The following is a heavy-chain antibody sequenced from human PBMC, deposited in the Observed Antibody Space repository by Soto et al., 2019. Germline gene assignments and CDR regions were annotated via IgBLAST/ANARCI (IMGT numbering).Heavy chain of an antibody. CDR1: GGSFSGYY. CDR2: IGRSGST. Sequence: QVQLQQWGAGLLKPSETLSLTCALYGGSFSGYYWSWIRQPPGKGLEWIGEIGRSGSTNYNPSLKSRVTTSLDTSKAQFSVTLTAVTAPNTAVYSCARGPYGSGIRSPYYNYYMNVGGKGTPVTVSS. D-gene: IGHD3-10*01. J-gene: IGHJ6*03. CDR3: ARGPYGSGIRSPYYNYYMNV. V-gene: IGHV4-34*01.